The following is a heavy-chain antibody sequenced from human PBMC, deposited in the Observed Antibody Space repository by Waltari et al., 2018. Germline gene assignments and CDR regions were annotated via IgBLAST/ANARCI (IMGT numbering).Heavy chain of an antibody. CDR3: AREVVPAATIVVNWFDP. CDR1: GYTFTNYA. CDR2: INTNTGNP. J-gene: IGHJ5*02. V-gene: IGHV7-4-1*02. Sequence: LVQSGSELKKPGASVKVSCKASGYTFTNYAINWLRQAPGQGLELMGWINTNTGNPTYVQGFTGRFVFSLDTSVSTAYLQINSLKADDTAVYYCAREVVPAATIVVNWFDPWGQGTLVTVSS. D-gene: IGHD2-2*01.